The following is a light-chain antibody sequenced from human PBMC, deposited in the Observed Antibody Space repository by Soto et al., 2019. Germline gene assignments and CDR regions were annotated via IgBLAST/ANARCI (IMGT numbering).Light chain of an antibody. CDR1: QAITSW. V-gene: IGKV1-12*01. CDR3: QQTRSFPLP. J-gene: IGKJ4*01. CDR2: SAS. Sequence: DIHVTQSPSSVSASVGDRVTITCRASQAITSWLAWYQQKPGRAPKLLIYSASSLQSGAPSRFTGSGSGTDFTLTITSLQPDDAAVYYCQQTRSFPLPFGGGTKVEI.